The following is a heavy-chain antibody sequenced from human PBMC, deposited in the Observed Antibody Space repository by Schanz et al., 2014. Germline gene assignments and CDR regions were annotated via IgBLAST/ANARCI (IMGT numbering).Heavy chain of an antibody. CDR2: ISYDGRNK. Sequence: QVQLVESGGGVVQPGRSLRLSCAASGFTFSSYAMHWVRQAPGKGLEWVAVISYDGRNKYYADSVKGRFTISRDNSKNTLYLQMNSLRAEDTAVYYCARDLERYDGSGGGFDPWGQGTLVTVSS. V-gene: IGHV3-30-3*01. CDR1: GFTFSSYA. J-gene: IGHJ5*02. D-gene: IGHD2-15*01. CDR3: ARDLERYDGSGGGFDP.